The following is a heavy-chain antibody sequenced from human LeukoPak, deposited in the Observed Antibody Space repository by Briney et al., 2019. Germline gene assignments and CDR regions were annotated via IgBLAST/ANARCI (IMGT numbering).Heavy chain of an antibody. CDR1: GYTFTSYG. Sequence: ASVKVSCKASGYTFTSYGINWVRQAPGQGLEWMGRITAYNGNTNSAQNLQGRVTMTTDTSTSTAYMELRSQRPDDTAVYYCARGGYCSSTSCAHFDYWGQGTLVTVSS. CDR3: ARGGYCSSTSCAHFDY. CDR2: ITAYNGNT. V-gene: IGHV1-18*01. D-gene: IGHD2-2*01. J-gene: IGHJ4*02.